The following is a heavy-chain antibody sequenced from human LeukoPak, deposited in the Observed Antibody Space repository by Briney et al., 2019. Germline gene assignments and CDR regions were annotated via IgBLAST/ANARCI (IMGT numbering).Heavy chain of an antibody. CDR3: ARDTYYHDSSGYYYDGDFDY. V-gene: IGHV3-30*04. CDR2: ISYDGSNK. Sequence: GRSLRLSCAASGFTFSSYAMHWVRQAPGKGLEWVAVISYDGSNKYYADSVKGRFTISRDNSKNTLYLQMNSLRAEDTAVYYCARDTYYHDSSGYYYDGDFDYWGQGTLVTVSS. J-gene: IGHJ4*02. D-gene: IGHD3-22*01. CDR1: GFTFSSYA.